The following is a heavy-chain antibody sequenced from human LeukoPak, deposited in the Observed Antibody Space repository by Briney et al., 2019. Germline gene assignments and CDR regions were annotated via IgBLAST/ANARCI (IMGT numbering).Heavy chain of an antibody. CDR2: ISWNSGSI. J-gene: IGHJ4*02. D-gene: IGHD4-17*01. CDR3: AKAGDYGAPDYFDY. V-gene: IGHV3-9*03. CDR1: GFTFDDYA. Sequence: GGSLRLSCAASGFTFDDYAMHWVRQAPGKGLEWVSGISWNSGSIGYADSVKGRFTISRDNAKNSLYLQMNSLRAEDMALYYCAKAGDYGAPDYFDYWGQGTLVTVSS.